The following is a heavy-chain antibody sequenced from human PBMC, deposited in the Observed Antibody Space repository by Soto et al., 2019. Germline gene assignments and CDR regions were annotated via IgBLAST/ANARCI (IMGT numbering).Heavy chain of an antibody. CDR3: ATVFEH. CDR1: GITFSGFW. V-gene: IGHV3-74*01. J-gene: IGHJ4*02. Sequence: VPLVESGGGSVQPGGSLRLSCVASGITFSGFWMHWVRQVPGKGLVWVARVDSAGSGTSYADSVKGRFTISRDNAKNTLSLPMDSLRVEVTAVYYCATVFEHWGQGIPVTVSS. CDR2: VDSAGSGT.